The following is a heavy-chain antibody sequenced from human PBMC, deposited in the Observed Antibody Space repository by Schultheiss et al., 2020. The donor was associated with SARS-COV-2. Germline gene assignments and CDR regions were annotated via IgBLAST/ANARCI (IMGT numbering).Heavy chain of an antibody. CDR2: IYYSGST. Sequence: SETLSLTCTVSGGSISSGGYYWSWIRQHPGKGLEWIGYIYYSGSTNYNPSLKSRVTISVDRSKNQFSLKLSSVTAADTAVYYCARDLTYGDYGMDVWGQGTTVTVSS. V-gene: IGHV4-61*08. CDR3: ARDLTYGDYGMDV. D-gene: IGHD4-17*01. CDR1: GGSISSGGYY. J-gene: IGHJ6*02.